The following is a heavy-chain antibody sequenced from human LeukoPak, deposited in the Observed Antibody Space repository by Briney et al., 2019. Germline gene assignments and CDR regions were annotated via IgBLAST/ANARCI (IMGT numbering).Heavy chain of an antibody. CDR3: ARRIVDSGYDCLDY. CDR1: GDSISGYY. Sequence: SETLSLTCTVSGDSISGYYWSWIRQSPGKGLEWMGNIYDGGSTNYNPSLMSRVTISVDTSKNQLSLSLKSVTVADTALYYCARRIVDSGYDCLDYWGQGTPVTVSS. V-gene: IGHV4-59*01. CDR2: IYDGGST. D-gene: IGHD5-12*01. J-gene: IGHJ4*02.